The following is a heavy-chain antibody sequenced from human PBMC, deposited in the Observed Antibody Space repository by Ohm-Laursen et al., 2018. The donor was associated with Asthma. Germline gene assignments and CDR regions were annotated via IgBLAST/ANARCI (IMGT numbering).Heavy chain of an antibody. CDR1: GGSVSGYD. CDR3: ARLDWTLSVFDY. D-gene: IGHD1-1*01. Sequence: SETLSLTCTVSGGSVSGYDWSWVRQAPGRELEWIAYMHSSGGANYNPSLQSRVTLSADTSKNRVSLRLSFVSAADTALYFCARLDWTLSVFDYWGQGALVTVAS. V-gene: IGHV4-59*02. J-gene: IGHJ4*02. CDR2: MHSSGGA.